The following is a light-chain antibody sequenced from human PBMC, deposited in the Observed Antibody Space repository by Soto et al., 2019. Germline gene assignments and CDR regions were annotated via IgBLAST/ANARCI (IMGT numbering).Light chain of an antibody. CDR2: DVN. J-gene: IGLJ3*02. CDR3: SSYTSSSTWV. Sequence: QSALTQPASVSGSPGQSITISCTGTRSDVGAYNYVSWYQQHPGKAPKLMIYDVNTRPSGVSNRFSGSKSGNTASLTISGLQAEDEADYYCSSYTSSSTWVFGGGTKLTVL. V-gene: IGLV2-14*03. CDR1: RSDVGAYNY.